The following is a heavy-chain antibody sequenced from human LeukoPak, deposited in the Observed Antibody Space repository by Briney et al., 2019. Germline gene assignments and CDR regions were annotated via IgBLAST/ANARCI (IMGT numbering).Heavy chain of an antibody. CDR2: ISSNGVNT. D-gene: IGHD3-10*01. CDR1: GFTFGSCA. J-gene: IGHJ4*02. Sequence: PGGSLRLSCAASGFTFGSCAMHWVRQAPGKGLEYVSAISSNGVNTYYADSVKGRFTISRDNSKNTLYLQMNSLRPEDTAVYFCVPSPITLVRGVSYWGQGTLVTVSS. V-gene: IGHV3-64D*06. CDR3: VPSPITLVRGVSY.